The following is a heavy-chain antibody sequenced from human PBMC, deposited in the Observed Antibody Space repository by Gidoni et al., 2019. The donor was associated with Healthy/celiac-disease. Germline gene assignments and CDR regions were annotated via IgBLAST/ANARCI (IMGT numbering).Heavy chain of an antibody. CDR1: GGSISSYY. CDR3: ARVPGYSGSYSAFDI. Sequence: QVQLQESGPGLVKPSETLSLTCTVSGGSISSYYWSWIRQPPGKGLEWIGYIYYSGSTNYNPSLKSRVTISVDTSKNQFSLKLSSVTAADTAVYYCARVPGYSGSYSAFDIWGQGTMVTVSS. D-gene: IGHD1-26*01. CDR2: IYYSGST. V-gene: IGHV4-59*08. J-gene: IGHJ3*02.